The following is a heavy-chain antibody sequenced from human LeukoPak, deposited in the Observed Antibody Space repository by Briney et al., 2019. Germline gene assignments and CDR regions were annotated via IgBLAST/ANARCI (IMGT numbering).Heavy chain of an antibody. CDR1: GFTFSSYS. D-gene: IGHD1-26*01. Sequence: GSLRLSCAASGFTFSSYSMNWIRQPPGKGLEWIGSFYYSGSPYYNPSLKSRVTISADTSKNQFSLKLSSVTAADTAVYYCARLGSGTYLKYFDYWGQGTLVTVSS. CDR3: ARLGSGTYLKYFDY. J-gene: IGHJ4*02. CDR2: FYYSGSP. V-gene: IGHV4-39*01.